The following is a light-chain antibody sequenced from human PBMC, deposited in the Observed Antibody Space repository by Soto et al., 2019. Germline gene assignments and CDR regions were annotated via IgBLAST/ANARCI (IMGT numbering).Light chain of an antibody. CDR3: QQLHTYPYT. Sequence: DIQLTQSPSFLSASVGDRVTITCRASQGISSYLAWFQQKPGEAPNLLISDASVIQSGVPSRFSDSGSGSEFTLTISSLQPEDFATYYCQQLHTYPYTFGQGTKVEIK. J-gene: IGKJ2*01. CDR1: QGISSY. V-gene: IGKV1-9*01. CDR2: DAS.